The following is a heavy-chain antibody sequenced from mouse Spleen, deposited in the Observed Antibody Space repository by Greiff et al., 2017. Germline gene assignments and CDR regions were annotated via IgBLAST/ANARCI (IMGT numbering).Heavy chain of an antibody. J-gene: IGHJ2*01. CDR1: GYAFSSYW. CDR3: ARTYYGYDGDYFDY. V-gene: IGHV1-80*01. CDR2: IYPGDGDT. Sequence: QVQLQQSGAELVKPGASVKISCKASGYAFSSYWMNWVKQRPGKGLEWIGQIYPGDGDTNYNGKFKGKATLTADKSSSTAYMQLSSLTSEDSAVYFCARTYYGYDGDYFDYWGQGTTLTVSS. D-gene: IGHD2-9*01.